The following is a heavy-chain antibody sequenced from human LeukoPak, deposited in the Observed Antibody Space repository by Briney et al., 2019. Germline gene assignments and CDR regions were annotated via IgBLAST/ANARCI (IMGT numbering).Heavy chain of an antibody. V-gene: IGHV3-64*01. Sequence: GGSLRLSCAASGFTFSSYAMHWVRQAPGRGLEYGSGISINGDSTYYANSVKGRFTISRDNSRNILYLQVGSLKSEDTAVYYCARGWLRWFQTDYWGQGTLVTVSS. CDR3: ARGWLRWFQTDY. D-gene: IGHD4-23*01. CDR2: ISINGDST. CDR1: GFTFSSYA. J-gene: IGHJ4*02.